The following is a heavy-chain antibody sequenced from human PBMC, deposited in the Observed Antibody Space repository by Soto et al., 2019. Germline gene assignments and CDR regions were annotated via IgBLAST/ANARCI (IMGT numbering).Heavy chain of an antibody. V-gene: IGHV4-39*01. CDR1: GGSISSSSYY. Sequence: SSGTLSLPCTVSGGSISSSSYYWGWVRQPPGKGLGWVGGIYFSGSTSYNPSLQSRVTTSVDTSKNHFSLKLSPLTPPAPAGFYCARHKYHSSGPRAYGGQGTLVPVSS. CDR3: ARHKYHSSGPRAY. D-gene: IGHD3-22*01. CDR2: IYFSGST. J-gene: IGHJ4*02.